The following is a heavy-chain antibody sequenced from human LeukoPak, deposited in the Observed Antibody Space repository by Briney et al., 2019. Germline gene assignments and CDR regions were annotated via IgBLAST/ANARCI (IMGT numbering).Heavy chain of an antibody. J-gene: IGHJ5*02. CDR1: GFTFSTYS. V-gene: IGHV3-21*04. Sequence: PGGSLRLSCAASGFTFSTYSMNWVRQAPGKGLEWVSSISSGARYIHYADSVKGRFIISRDNAKNSLYLQMNSLRAEDTAVYYCARKLYYYDSGGSAGFAGWFDPWGQGTLVTVSS. D-gene: IGHD3-22*01. CDR2: ISSGARYI. CDR3: ARKLYYYDSGGSAGFAGWFDP.